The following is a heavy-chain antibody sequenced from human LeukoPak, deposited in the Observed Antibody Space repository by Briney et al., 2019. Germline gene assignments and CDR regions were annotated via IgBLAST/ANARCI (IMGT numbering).Heavy chain of an antibody. V-gene: IGHV3-30*02. CDR3: AKGKYSSGWQGAFDI. D-gene: IGHD6-19*01. CDR2: IRYDGSNK. CDR1: EFSVGSNY. Sequence: GGSLRLSCAASEFSVGSNYMTWVRQAPGKGLEWVAFIRYDGSNKYYADSVKGRFSISRDNSKNTLYLQMNSLRTEDTAVYYCAKGKYSSGWQGAFDIWGQGTMVTVSS. J-gene: IGHJ3*02.